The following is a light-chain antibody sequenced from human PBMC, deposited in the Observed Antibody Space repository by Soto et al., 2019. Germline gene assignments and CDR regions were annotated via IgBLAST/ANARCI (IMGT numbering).Light chain of an antibody. CDR2: DDH. Sequence: QSVLTQPPSVSAAPGQKVTISCSGSSSNIGNNFVSWYQQLPGTAPKLLIYDDHQRPSGIPDRFSGSKSGTTATLDITGLQTGDEADYYCGTWDSALSAIFGGGTQLTVL. CDR3: GTWDSALSAI. V-gene: IGLV1-51*01. CDR1: SSNIGNNF. J-gene: IGLJ7*01.